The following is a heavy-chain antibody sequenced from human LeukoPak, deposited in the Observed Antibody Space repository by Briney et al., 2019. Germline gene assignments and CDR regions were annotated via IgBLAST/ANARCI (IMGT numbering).Heavy chain of an antibody. J-gene: IGHJ4*02. CDR2: ISYDGSNK. Sequence: GGSLRLSCAASGFTFSSYAMHWVRQAPGKGLEWVAVISYDGSNKYYADSVKGRFTISRDNSKNTLYLQMNSLRAEDTAVYYCAKDGIYYDSSGYPYYFDYWGQGTLVTVSS. V-gene: IGHV3-30-3*01. D-gene: IGHD3-22*01. CDR3: AKDGIYYDSSGYPYYFDY. CDR1: GFTFSSYA.